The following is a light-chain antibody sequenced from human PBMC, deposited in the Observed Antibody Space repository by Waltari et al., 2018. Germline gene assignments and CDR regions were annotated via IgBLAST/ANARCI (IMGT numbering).Light chain of an antibody. CDR2: GAS. Sequence: EIALTTSPATLSVSPGERATLSCRASQSVGNNLVWYQHKPGQAPRLLMYGASIRSVDFPSRFSGSGSGTEFTLTISGLQSEDFALYYCQQYYNWPRTFGQGTKVEIK. J-gene: IGKJ1*01. V-gene: IGKV3D-15*01. CDR1: QSVGNN. CDR3: QQYYNWPRT.